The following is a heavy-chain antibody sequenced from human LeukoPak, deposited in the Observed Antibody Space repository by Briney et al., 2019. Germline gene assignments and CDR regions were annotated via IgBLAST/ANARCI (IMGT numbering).Heavy chain of an antibody. V-gene: IGHV3-7*01. D-gene: IGHD6-19*01. CDR1: GFTFSSYW. CDR3: ARDIAVVGTGFFDY. CDR2: IKQDGSEI. Sequence: GGSLRLSCAASGFTFSSYWMSWVRQAPGKGLEWVANIKQDGSEIYYVDSVKGRFTISRDSAKNSLYLQMNSLRAEDTAVYYCARDIAVVGTGFFDYWGQGTLVTVSS. J-gene: IGHJ4*02.